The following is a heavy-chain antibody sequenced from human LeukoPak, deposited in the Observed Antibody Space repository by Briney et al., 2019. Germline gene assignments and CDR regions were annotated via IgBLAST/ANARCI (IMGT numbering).Heavy chain of an antibody. CDR1: GGSISSYY. CDR2: IYHSGST. J-gene: IGHJ4*02. Sequence: SETLSLTCTVSGGSISSYYWSWIRQPPGKGLEWIGYIYHSGSTYYNPSLKSRVTISVDRSKNQFSLKLSSVTAADTAVYYCARGIVVVPAAMGDYFDYWGQGTLVTVSS. V-gene: IGHV4-59*12. CDR3: ARGIVVVPAAMGDYFDY. D-gene: IGHD2-2*01.